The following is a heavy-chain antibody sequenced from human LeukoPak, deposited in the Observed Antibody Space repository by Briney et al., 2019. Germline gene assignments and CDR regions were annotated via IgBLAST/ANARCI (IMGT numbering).Heavy chain of an antibody. Sequence: GGSLRLACAASGFTFTEYYMSWIRQAPGKGPEWISYTSSFDGTVNYAESVKGRFTISRDNAKGLLYLQMSSLRDEDTAVYYCARDRFGVFDYWGQGTLVSVSS. V-gene: IGHV3-11*01. CDR2: TSSFDGTV. CDR1: GFTFTEYY. CDR3: ARDRFGVFDY. D-gene: IGHD3-10*01. J-gene: IGHJ4*02.